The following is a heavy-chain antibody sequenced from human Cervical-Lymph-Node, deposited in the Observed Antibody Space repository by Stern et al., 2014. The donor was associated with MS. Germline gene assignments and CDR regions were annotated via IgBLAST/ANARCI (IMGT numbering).Heavy chain of an antibody. CDR1: GYTFTSYG. D-gene: IGHD5-12*01. CDR3: ARYTRYSDCDSDY. CDR2: INANNGKT. Sequence: VQLVQSGAEVKKPGASVKVSCKASGYTFTSYGISWVRQAPGQGLEWMGWINANNGKTNYAQKLQGRGTMTTDTSTSTACMELSSLRSDDTAVYYCARYTRYSDCDSDYWGQGTLVPVSS. J-gene: IGHJ4*02. V-gene: IGHV1-18*01.